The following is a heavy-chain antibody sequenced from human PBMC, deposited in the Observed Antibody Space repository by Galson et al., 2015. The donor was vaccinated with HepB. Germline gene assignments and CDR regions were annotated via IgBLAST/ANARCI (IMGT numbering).Heavy chain of an antibody. CDR3: ARESEFCWFDP. CDR1: GFTFSSYW. V-gene: IGHV3-74*01. CDR2: INSDGSST. J-gene: IGHJ5*02. D-gene: IGHD3/OR15-3a*01. Sequence: SLRLSCAASGFTFSSYWMHWVRQAPGKGLVWVSRINSDGSSTSYADSVKGRFTISRDNAKNTLYLQMNSLRAEDTAVYYCARESEFCWFDPWGQGTLVTVSS.